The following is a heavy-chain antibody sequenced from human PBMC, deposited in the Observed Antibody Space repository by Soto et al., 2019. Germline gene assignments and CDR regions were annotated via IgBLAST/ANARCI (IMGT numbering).Heavy chain of an antibody. CDR1: GFTFISYA. V-gene: IGHV3-23*01. J-gene: IGHJ6*03. Sequence: EVQLLESGGGLVQPGGSLRLSCAASGFTFISYAMSWVRQAPGKGLEWVSAISGSGGSTYYADSVKGRFTISRDNSKNTLYLQMNSLRAEDTAVYYCAKDFVAIFGVVLYYYYMDVWGKGTTVTVSS. D-gene: IGHD3-3*01. CDR3: AKDFVAIFGVVLYYYYMDV. CDR2: ISGSGGST.